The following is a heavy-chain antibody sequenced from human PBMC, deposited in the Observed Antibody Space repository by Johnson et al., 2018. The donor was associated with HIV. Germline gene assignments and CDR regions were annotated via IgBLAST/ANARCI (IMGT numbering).Heavy chain of an antibody. CDR1: GLTFSSFA. V-gene: IGHV3-23*04. Sequence: EVQLVESGGRVVRPGGSLRLSCAASGLTFSSFAMNWVRQAPGKGLEWVSAISSSGGGTYYADSVKGRFTISRDNSNNTLYPQMNSLRAEDPAVYYCAKDPYESSGYRRDAFDIWGQGTMVTVSS. CDR2: ISSSGGGT. CDR3: AKDPYESSGYRRDAFDI. D-gene: IGHD3-22*01. J-gene: IGHJ3*02.